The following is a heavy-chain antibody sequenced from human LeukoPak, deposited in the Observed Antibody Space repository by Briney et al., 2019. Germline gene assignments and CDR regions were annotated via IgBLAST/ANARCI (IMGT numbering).Heavy chain of an antibody. Sequence: GGSLRLSCAASGFTFSSYAMSWVRQAPGKGLEWVSAISGSGGSTYYADSVKGRFTISRDNSKNTLYLQMNSLRAEDTAVYYCATRPVYDFWSGYYDYWGQGTLVTVSS. V-gene: IGHV3-23*01. D-gene: IGHD3-3*01. CDR1: GFTFSSYA. CDR2: ISGSGGST. J-gene: IGHJ4*02. CDR3: ATRPVYDFWSGYYDY.